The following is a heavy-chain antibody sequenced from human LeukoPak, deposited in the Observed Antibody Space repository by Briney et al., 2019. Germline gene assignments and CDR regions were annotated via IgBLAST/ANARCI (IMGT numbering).Heavy chain of an antibody. D-gene: IGHD6-13*01. CDR2: ISGSGGST. J-gene: IGHJ4*02. V-gene: IGHV3-23*01. Sequence: PGGSLRLSCAASGFTLSSYAMSWVRQAPGKGLEWVSAISGSGGSTYYADSVKGRFTISRDNSKNTLYLQMNSLRAEDTAVYYCAKDLDSSSWYDYWGQGTLVTVSS. CDR1: GFTLSSYA. CDR3: AKDLDSSSWYDY.